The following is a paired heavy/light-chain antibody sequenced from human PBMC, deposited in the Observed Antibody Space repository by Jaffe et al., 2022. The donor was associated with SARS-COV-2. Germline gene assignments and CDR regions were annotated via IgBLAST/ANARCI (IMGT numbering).Heavy chain of an antibody. D-gene: IGHD6-13*01. CDR3: ARDYYSSSWDVGH. CDR2: ISGSSSYI. Sequence: EVQLVESGGGLVKPGGSLRLSCAASGFTFSNYTMNWVRQAPGKGLEWVSSISGSSSYIYYADSVKGRFTVSRDNAKNSLYLQMNSLRADDTAVYYCARDYYSSSWDVGHWGQGTLVTVSS. J-gene: IGHJ4*02. CDR1: GFTFSNYT. V-gene: IGHV3-21*02.
Light chain of an antibody. CDR2: GAS. CDR3: QQYSSRPRT. V-gene: IGKV3-20*01. Sequence: EIVLTQSPGTLSLSPGERATLSCRASQSVSSSFLAWYQQKPGQAPRLLIYGASSRATGIPDRFSGSGSGTDFTLTISRLEPEDFAVYYCQQYSSRPRTFGQGTKVEIK. J-gene: IGKJ1*01. CDR1: QSVSSSF.